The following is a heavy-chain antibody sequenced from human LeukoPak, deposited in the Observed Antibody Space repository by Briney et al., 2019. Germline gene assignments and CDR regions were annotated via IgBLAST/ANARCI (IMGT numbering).Heavy chain of an antibody. Sequence: PGGSLRLSCAASGFTFSSYSMNWVRQAPGKGLEWVSSISSSSRHIYYADSVKGRFTISRDNAKNSLYLQMNSLRAEDTAVYYCARARGSLVVTVSGAFDIWGQGTMVTVSS. CDR1: GFTFSSYS. D-gene: IGHD3-22*01. V-gene: IGHV3-21*01. J-gene: IGHJ3*02. CDR2: ISSSSRHI. CDR3: ARARGSLVVTVSGAFDI.